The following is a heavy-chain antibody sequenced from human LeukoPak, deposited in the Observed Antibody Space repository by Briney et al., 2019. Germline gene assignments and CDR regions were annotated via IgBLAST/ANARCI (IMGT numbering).Heavy chain of an antibody. J-gene: IGHJ4*02. CDR1: GFTFSSYA. CDR3: AREGGSFELYYYFDY. V-gene: IGHV3-64*01. D-gene: IGHD1-26*01. CDR2: ISSNGGST. Sequence: GGSLRLSCAASGFTFSSYAMHWVRQAPGKRLEYVSAISSNGGSTYYANSVKGRFTISRDNSKNTLYLQMGSLRAEDMAVYYCAREGGSFELYYYFDYWGQGTLVTVSS.